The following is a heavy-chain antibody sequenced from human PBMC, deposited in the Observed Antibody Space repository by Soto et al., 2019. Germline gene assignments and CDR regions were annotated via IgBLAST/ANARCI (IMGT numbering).Heavy chain of an antibody. Sequence: ASVKVSCKASGGTFSSYAISWVRQAPGQGLEWMGGIIPIFGTANYAQKFQGRVTITADKSTSTAYMELSSLRSEDTAVYYCARDLFRYSYGLHRRWFDPWGQGTLVTVSS. V-gene: IGHV1-69*06. CDR2: IIPIFGTA. D-gene: IGHD5-18*01. J-gene: IGHJ5*02. CDR1: GGTFSSYA. CDR3: ARDLFRYSYGLHRRWFDP.